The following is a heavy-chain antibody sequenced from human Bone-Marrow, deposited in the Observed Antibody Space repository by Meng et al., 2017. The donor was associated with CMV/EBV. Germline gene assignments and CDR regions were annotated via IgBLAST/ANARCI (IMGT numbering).Heavy chain of an antibody. D-gene: IGHD1-26*01. V-gene: IGHV4-34*01. J-gene: IGHJ4*02. CDR2: INHSGST. Sequence: SETLSLTCAVYGGSFSGYYWSWIRQPPGKGLEWIGEINHSGSTNYNPSLKSRVTISVDTSKNQFSLNLSSVTAADTAVYYCARSIPPQWEPDSPQLDYWGQGTLVTVSS. CDR3: ARSIPPQWEPDSPQLDY. CDR1: GGSFSGYY.